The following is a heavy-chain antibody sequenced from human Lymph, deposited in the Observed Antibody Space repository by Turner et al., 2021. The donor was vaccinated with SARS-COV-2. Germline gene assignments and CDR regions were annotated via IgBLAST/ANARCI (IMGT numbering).Heavy chain of an antibody. CDR3: TTDPGQLVPYFDY. CDR2: IKRKPDGATT. CDR1: GITFNNAW. J-gene: IGHJ4*02. V-gene: IGHV3-15*01. D-gene: IGHD6-6*01. Sequence: EVEMVKSGAGLVMTGGSPRLSCGATGITFNNAWMSWVRQAPGNGLEWVGGIKRKPDGATTDYAAHVKGRFTISRDDSKNTLYLQMNSLKNEDTAVYYCTTDPGQLVPYFDYWGQGTLVTVSS.